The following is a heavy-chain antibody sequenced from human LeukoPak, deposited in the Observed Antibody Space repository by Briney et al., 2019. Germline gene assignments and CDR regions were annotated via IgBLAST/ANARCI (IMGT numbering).Heavy chain of an antibody. J-gene: IGHJ4*02. CDR1: GFSLSTSGMC. CDR3: ARSSSVAAAGTYPDY. Sequence: SGPTLVNPTQTLTLTCTFSGFSLSTSGMCVSWIRQPPGKALEWHALIEWDDDKYYSTSLKTRLTISKDTSKNQVVLTMTNMDPVDTATYYCARSSSVAAAGTYPDYWGQGTPVTVSS. D-gene: IGHD6-13*01. V-gene: IGHV2-70*01. CDR2: IEWDDDK.